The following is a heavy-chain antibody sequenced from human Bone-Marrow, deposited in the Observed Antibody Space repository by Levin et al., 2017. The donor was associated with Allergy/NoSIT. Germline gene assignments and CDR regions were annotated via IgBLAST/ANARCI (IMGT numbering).Heavy chain of an antibody. Sequence: GGSLRLSCAASGFTFSRYDMHWVRQLPGKGLQWVAAIGTAGDTYYPGSVKGRFTISRENAKNSLYLQMNNLSVGDTALYYCASSAIGDWYFHFWGRGTVVTVSS. CDR1: GFTFSRYD. V-gene: IGHV3-13*01. D-gene: IGHD2-21*01. CDR2: IGTAGDT. J-gene: IGHJ2*01. CDR3: ASSAIGDWYFHF.